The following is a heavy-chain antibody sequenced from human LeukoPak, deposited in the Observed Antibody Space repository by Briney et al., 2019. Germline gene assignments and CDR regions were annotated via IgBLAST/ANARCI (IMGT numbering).Heavy chain of an antibody. CDR1: GGSFSGYY. V-gene: IGHV4-34*01. J-gene: IGHJ4*02. D-gene: IGHD3-10*01. CDR3: ARQRKYYYGSGTHGAFDY. Sequence: PSETLSLTCAVYGGSFSGYYWSWIRQPPGKGLEWIGEINHSGSTNYNPSLKSRVTISVDTSKNQFSLKLSSVTAADTAVYYCARQRKYYYGSGTHGAFDYWGQGTLVTVSS. CDR2: INHSGST.